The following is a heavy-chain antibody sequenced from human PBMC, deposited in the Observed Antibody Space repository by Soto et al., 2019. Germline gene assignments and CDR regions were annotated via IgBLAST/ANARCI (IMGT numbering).Heavy chain of an antibody. J-gene: IGHJ6*02. V-gene: IGHV1-18*01. Sequence: QVQLVQSGGEVKKPGASVKLSCTASGYTFTSYGISWVRQAPGQGLEWMGWISAYNGKTNYAQNVQGRVTMTTDTSTRTAYMDLRSLRSDDTDVYYCARGGAVTYYHGMDVWGQGTTVTVSS. CDR1: GYTFTSYG. D-gene: IGHD2-21*02. CDR2: ISAYNGKT. CDR3: ARGGAVTYYHGMDV.